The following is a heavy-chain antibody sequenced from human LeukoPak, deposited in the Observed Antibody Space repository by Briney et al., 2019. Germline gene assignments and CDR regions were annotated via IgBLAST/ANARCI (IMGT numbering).Heavy chain of an antibody. J-gene: IGHJ4*02. CDR2: IKQDGSEN. CDR3: AWGEWLDYY. CDR1: GFTFSSYW. Sequence: WGSLSLSCAASGFTFSSYWMSWVRQAPGKGLEWVAYIKQDGSENYYVDSVKGRFTISRDNVNTSLYLQRNSLRGEDTAVYYCAWGEWLDYYWGQGTLVTVSS. V-gene: IGHV3-7*04. D-gene: IGHD6-19*01.